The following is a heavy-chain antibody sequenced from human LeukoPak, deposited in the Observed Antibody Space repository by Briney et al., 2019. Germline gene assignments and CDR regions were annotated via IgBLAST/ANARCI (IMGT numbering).Heavy chain of an antibody. Sequence: GGSLRLSCAASGFTFSSYAMSWVRQAPGKGLEWVSAISGSGGSTYYADSVKGRFTISRDNSKNTLYLQMSSLRAVDTAVYYCAKDMYSYGRRPFDYWGQGTLVTVSS. CDR2: ISGSGGST. CDR3: AKDMYSYGRRPFDY. D-gene: IGHD5-18*01. CDR1: GFTFSSYA. J-gene: IGHJ4*02. V-gene: IGHV3-23*01.